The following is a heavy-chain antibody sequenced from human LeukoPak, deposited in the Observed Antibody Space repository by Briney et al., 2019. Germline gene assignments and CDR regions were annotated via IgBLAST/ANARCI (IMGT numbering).Heavy chain of an antibody. J-gene: IGHJ4*02. CDR3: AKDKRVTGY. D-gene: IGHD2-8*02. CDR2: ISYDGSNK. Sequence: GGSLRLSCAASGFTFSSYAMHWVRQAPGKGLEWVAVISYDGSNKYYADSVKGRFTISRDNSKNTLYLQMNSLRAEDTAVYYCAKDKRVTGYWGQGTLVTVSS. CDR1: GFTFSSYA. V-gene: IGHV3-30-3*01.